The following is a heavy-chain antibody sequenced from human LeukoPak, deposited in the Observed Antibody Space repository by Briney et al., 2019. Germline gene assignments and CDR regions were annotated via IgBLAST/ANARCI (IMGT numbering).Heavy chain of an antibody. CDR2: ISYDGSNK. D-gene: IGHD2-15*01. CDR3: ARGGCSGGSCYSDYFDY. CDR1: GFTFSSYG. V-gene: IGHV3-30*03. Sequence: GRSLRLSCAASGFTFSSYGMHWVRQAPGKGLEWVAVISYDGSNKYYADSVKGRFTISRDNSKNTLYLQMNSLRAEDTAVYYCARGGCSGGSCYSDYFDYWGQGTLVTVSS. J-gene: IGHJ4*02.